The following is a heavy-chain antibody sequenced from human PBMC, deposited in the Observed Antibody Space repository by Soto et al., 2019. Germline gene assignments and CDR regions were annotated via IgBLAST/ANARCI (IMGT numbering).Heavy chain of an antibody. J-gene: IGHJ5*02. CDR3: ARERIAAAQDLNWFDP. CDR2: IYHSGST. CDR1: SGSISSSNW. D-gene: IGHD6-13*01. Sequence: QVQLQESGPGLVKPSGTLSLTCAVSSGSISSSNWWSWVRQPPGKGLEWIGEIYHSGSTNYNRSLKSRVTISVDKSKNQFSLKLSSVTAADTAVYYCARERIAAAQDLNWFDPWGQGTLVTVSS. V-gene: IGHV4-4*02.